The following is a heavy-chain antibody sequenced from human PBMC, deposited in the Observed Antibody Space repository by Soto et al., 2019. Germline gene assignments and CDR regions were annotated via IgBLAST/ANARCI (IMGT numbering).Heavy chain of an antibody. V-gene: IGHV4-31*03. D-gene: IGHD1-26*01. Sequence: TLSLTCTVSGGSISSGGYYWSWIRQHPGKGLEWIGYIYYSGSTYYNPSLKSRVTISVDTSKNQFSLKLSSVTAADTAVYYCAVYSGSYSYFDYWGQGTLVTVS. CDR3: AVYSGSYSYFDY. J-gene: IGHJ4*02. CDR1: GGSISSGGYY. CDR2: IYYSGST.